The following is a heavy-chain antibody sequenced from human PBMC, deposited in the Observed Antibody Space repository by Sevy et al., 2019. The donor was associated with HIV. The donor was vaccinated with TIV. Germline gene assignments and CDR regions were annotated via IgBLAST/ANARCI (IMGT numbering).Heavy chain of an antibody. CDR2: IAYDGSNK. CDR1: GFVFSSYA. V-gene: IGHV3-30*04. J-gene: IGHJ3*02. CDR3: ARPRYLEWLSSAAFDI. D-gene: IGHD3-3*01. Sequence: GGSLRLSCTASGFVFSSYAMHWVRQAPGKGLEWVAFIAYDGSNKNYADSVKGRFTLSRDNSKNTLYLQMNSLGAEDTAVYYCARPRYLEWLSSAAFDIWGQGTMVTVSS.